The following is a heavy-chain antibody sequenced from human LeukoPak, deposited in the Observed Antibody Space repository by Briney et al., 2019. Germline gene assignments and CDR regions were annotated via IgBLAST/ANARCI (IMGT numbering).Heavy chain of an antibody. CDR2: IYYSGST. CDR3: ARKGLLWFGESPDAFDI. Sequence: PSETLSLTCTVSGDSISSYYWSWIRQPPGKGLEWIGYIYYSGSTNYNPSLKSRVTISVDTSKNQFSLKLSSVTAADTAVYYCARKGLLWFGESPDAFDIWGQGTMVTVSS. J-gene: IGHJ3*02. V-gene: IGHV4-59*01. CDR1: GDSISSYY. D-gene: IGHD3-10*01.